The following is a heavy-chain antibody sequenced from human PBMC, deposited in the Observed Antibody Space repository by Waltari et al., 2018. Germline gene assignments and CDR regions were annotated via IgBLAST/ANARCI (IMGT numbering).Heavy chain of an antibody. D-gene: IGHD3-10*01. V-gene: IGHV1-69-2*01. CDR3: ATRGRAGFGSGSYYPDY. J-gene: IGHJ4*02. CDR2: VDPEDGET. CDR1: GYTFTDYY. Sequence: EVQLVQSGAEVKKPGATVKISCKVSGYTFTDYYMHWVQQAPGKGLEWMGLVDPEDGETIYAEKFQGRVTITADTSTDTAYMELSSLRSEDTAVYYCATRGRAGFGSGSYYPDYWGQRTLVTVSS.